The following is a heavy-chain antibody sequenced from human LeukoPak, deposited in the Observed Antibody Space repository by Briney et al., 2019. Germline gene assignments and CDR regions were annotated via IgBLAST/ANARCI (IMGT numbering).Heavy chain of an antibody. J-gene: IGHJ4*02. D-gene: IGHD3-3*01. V-gene: IGHV3-11*06. CDR1: GFTFSDYY. CDR3: ARGANDFWSGYYKTDY. Sequence: GGSLRLSCAASGFTFSDYYMTWIRQAPGKGLEWVSSISSSSSYVYYADSVKGRFTISRDNAKNSLYLQMNSLRAEDTAVYYCARGANDFWSGYYKTDYWGQGTLVTVSS. CDR2: ISSSSSYV.